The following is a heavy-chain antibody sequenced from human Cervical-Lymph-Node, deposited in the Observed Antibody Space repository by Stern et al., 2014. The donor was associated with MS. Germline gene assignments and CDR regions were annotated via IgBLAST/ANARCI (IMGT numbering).Heavy chain of an antibody. CDR2: ISHDGNHK. J-gene: IGHJ4*02. D-gene: IGHD2-8*01. Sequence: MQLVESGGAVVQPGRSLRLSCAASGFTFSSHGMHWVRQAPGKGLEWVAGISHDGNHKYYADSVKGRFTISRDNSKNTLHLQMNSVTPDDTAIYYCARDYEDTSMLFDHWGQGTLVTVSS. V-gene: IGHV3-30*03. CDR3: ARDYEDTSMLFDH. CDR1: GFTFSSHG.